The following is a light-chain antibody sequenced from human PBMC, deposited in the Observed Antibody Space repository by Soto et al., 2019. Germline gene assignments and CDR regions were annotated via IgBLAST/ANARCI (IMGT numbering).Light chain of an antibody. CDR2: EVS. J-gene: IGLJ2*01. Sequence: QSALTQPASVSGSPGQSITISCTGTSSDVGGYTFVSWYQQHPGKAPKLLIYEVSNRPSGISNRFSGSKSGNTASLTISRVEAGDEADYYCQVWDSSSDHHVVFGGGTKLTVL. CDR3: QVWDSSSDHHVV. CDR1: SSDVGGYTF. V-gene: IGLV2-14*01.